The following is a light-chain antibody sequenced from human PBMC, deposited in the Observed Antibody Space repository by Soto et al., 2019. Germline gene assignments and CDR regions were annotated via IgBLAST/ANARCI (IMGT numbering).Light chain of an antibody. J-gene: IGLJ1*01. CDR1: SSDVGGYNY. V-gene: IGLV2-8*01. CDR3: RSYEGSNNAV. CDR2: EVS. Sequence: QSALTQPPSASGSPGQSVTISCTGTSSDVGGYNYVSWYQHHPGKAPKLMLYEVSKRPSGLPDRFSGSNSGNKASLTVAGLQSEDEADYYCRSYEGSNNAVFGTGTKLPL.